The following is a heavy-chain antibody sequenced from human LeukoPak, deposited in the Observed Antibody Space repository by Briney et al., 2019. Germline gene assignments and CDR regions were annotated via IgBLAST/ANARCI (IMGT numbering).Heavy chain of an antibody. CDR2: NSAYNGNT. V-gene: IGHV1-18*01. CDR1: GYTFTSYG. CDR3: AREGYYYDSSGFPYFDY. Sequence: ASVKVSCKASGYTFTSYGISWVRQAPGQGLEWMGWNSAYNGNTNYAQKLQGRVTMTTDTSTSTAYMELRSLRSDDTAVYYCAREGYYYDSSGFPYFDYWGQGTLVTVSS. D-gene: IGHD3-22*01. J-gene: IGHJ4*02.